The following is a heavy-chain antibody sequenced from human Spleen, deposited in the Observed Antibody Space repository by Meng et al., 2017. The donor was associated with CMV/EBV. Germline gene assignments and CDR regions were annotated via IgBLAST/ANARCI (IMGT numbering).Heavy chain of an antibody. CDR1: GNTFTDRY. V-gene: IGHV1-2*02. J-gene: IGHJ4*02. CDR3: ARGEWFAY. D-gene: IGHD3-3*01. CDR2: INSNTGGT. Sequence: KVSCKASGNTFTDRYIHWVRQAPGQGLEWMGWINSNTGGTNYAEKFQGRVTMTRDTSITTAYMELISLRSDDTAVYFCARGEWFAYWGQGTLVTVSS.